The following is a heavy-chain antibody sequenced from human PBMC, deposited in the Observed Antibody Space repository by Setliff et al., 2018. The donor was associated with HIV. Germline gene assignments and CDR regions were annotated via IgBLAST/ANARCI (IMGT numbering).Heavy chain of an antibody. Sequence: SETLSLTCTDSGDSISNGGFYWTWIRQHPGKGLEWIGYIYYTGNTYYNLSLKSRVTMSVDTSKNQFSLKLNSVTAADTAVYYCAREIKIPPQGALDYWGQGMLVTVSS. CDR2: IYYTGNT. D-gene: IGHD2-2*01. J-gene: IGHJ4*02. CDR3: AREIKIPPQGALDY. CDR1: GDSISNGGFY. V-gene: IGHV4-31*03.